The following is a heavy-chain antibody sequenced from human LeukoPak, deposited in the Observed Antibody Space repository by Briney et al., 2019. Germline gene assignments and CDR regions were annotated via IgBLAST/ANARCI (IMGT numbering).Heavy chain of an antibody. Sequence: TSETLSLTCAVYGGSFSGYYWSWIRQPPGKGLEWIGEINHSGSTNYNPSLKSRVTISVDTSKNQFSLKLSSVTAADTAVYYCARRWFVGSGYYRHHNWFDPWGQGTLVTVSS. CDR3: ARRWFVGSGYYRHHNWFDP. CDR1: GGSFSGYY. V-gene: IGHV4-34*01. J-gene: IGHJ5*02. D-gene: IGHD3-22*01. CDR2: INHSGST.